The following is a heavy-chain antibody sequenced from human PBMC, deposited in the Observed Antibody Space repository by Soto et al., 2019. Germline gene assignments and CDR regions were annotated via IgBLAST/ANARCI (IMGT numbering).Heavy chain of an antibody. Sequence: GGSLRLSCAASGFTFSSYGMHWVRQAPGKGLEWVAVIWYDGSNKYYADSVKGRFTISRDNSKNTLYLQMNSLRAEDTAVYYCARDNWDDYYYYYYMDVWGKGTTVTVSS. CDR3: ARDNWDDYYYYYYMDV. V-gene: IGHV3-33*01. D-gene: IGHD1-20*01. J-gene: IGHJ6*03. CDR1: GFTFSSYG. CDR2: IWYDGSNK.